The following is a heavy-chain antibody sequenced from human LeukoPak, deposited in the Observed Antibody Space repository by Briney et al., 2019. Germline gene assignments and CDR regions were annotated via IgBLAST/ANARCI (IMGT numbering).Heavy chain of an antibody. CDR1: GFTFSSYA. CDR3: ANLEPVPEGGAFDI. Sequence: PGGSLRLSCAASGFTFSSYAMSWVCQAPGKGLDWVSSISGSGGDTYYSDSVRGRFTISRDNSKNTLYMQMNSLSVEDTAVYYCANLEPVPEGGAFDIWGQGTMVTVSS. CDR2: ISGSGGDT. D-gene: IGHD1-14*01. V-gene: IGHV3-23*01. J-gene: IGHJ3*02.